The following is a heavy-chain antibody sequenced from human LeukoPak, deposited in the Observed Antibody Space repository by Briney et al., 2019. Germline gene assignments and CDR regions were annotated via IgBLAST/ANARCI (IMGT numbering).Heavy chain of an antibody. Sequence: PSETLSLICTVSGGSISSYYWSWIRQPPGKGLEWIGFIFYSGTTNYNPSLKSRVTISVDTSKNQFSLKLSSVTAADTAVYYCARAGIAAASVYWGQGTLVTVSS. CDR1: GGSISSYY. D-gene: IGHD6-13*01. CDR2: IFYSGTT. V-gene: IGHV4-59*12. CDR3: ARAGIAAASVY. J-gene: IGHJ4*02.